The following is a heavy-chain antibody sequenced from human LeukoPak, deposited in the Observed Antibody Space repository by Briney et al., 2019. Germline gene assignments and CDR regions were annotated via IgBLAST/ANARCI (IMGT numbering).Heavy chain of an antibody. J-gene: IGHJ5*02. V-gene: IGHV4-30-2*01. D-gene: IGHD2-21*01. CDR1: GVSISSGGYY. Sequence: PSQTLSLTCTVSGVSISSGGYYWSWIRQPPGKGLEWIGYIYHSGSTYYNPSLKSRVTISVDRSKNQFSLKLSSVTAADTAVYYCARHRSGGEDFDPWGQGTLVTVSS. CDR3: ARHRSGGEDFDP. CDR2: IYHSGST.